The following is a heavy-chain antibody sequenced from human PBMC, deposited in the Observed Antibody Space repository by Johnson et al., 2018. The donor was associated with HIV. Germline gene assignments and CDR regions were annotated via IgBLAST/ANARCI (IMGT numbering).Heavy chain of an antibody. D-gene: IGHD3-10*01. Sequence: QVQLVESGGGVVRPGGSLRLSCAVSGFTLSHYGMHWVRQAPGKGLEWVAVISNDGRKKNYADSVKGRFTISRDNSKNSLYLQMNSLRDEDTALYYCARDPNYNSVDAFDMWGQGTMVTVSS. CDR2: ISNDGRKK. J-gene: IGHJ3*02. V-gene: IGHV3-30*03. CDR1: GFTLSHYG. CDR3: ARDPNYNSVDAFDM.